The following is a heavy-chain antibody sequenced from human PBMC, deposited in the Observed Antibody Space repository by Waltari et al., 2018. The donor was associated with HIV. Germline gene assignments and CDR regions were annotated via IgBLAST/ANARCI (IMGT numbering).Heavy chain of an antibody. CDR3: ASENFWGGPHN. D-gene: IGHD3-3*01. CDR1: GFTFNSFN. CDR2: ISSTSSFI. V-gene: IGHV3-21*03. J-gene: IGHJ4*02. Sequence: EVQLVASGGGLVKPGGSLRLPCVVPGFTFNSFNMKWVRQAPGKGLEWVSSISSTSSFIYYADSLKGRFTVSRDNAKNSLYLQINNLRAEDTAIYYCASENFWGGPHNWGQGTLVTVSS.